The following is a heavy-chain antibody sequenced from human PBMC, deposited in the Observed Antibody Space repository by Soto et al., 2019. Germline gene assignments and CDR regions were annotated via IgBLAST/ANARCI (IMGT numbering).Heavy chain of an antibody. CDR2: ISSRSSNI. D-gene: IGHD3-22*01. V-gene: IGHV3-21*01. CDR3: ARDTKMLAPLIYMDH. CDR1: VFTFNIYS. J-gene: IGHJ4*02. Sequence: RWSLRLSCSASVFTFNIYSMNWFRQAPGKGLEWVSSISSRSSNIDYADSVKGRFTISRDNANNSLYLQMNNLSADDTAVYYCARDTKMLAPLIYMDHWGRGTLVTVSS.